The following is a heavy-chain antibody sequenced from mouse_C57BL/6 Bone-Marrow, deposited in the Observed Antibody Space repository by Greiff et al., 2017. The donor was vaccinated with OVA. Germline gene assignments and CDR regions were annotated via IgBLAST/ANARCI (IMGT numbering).Heavy chain of an antibody. J-gene: IGHJ2*01. CDR3: NDNWYYCDY. CDR1: GFNIKDDY. V-gene: IGHV14-4*01. Sequence: EVQLQQSGAELVRPGASVKLSCTASGFNIKDDYMHWVKQRPEQGLEWIGWIDPENGDTEYASKFQGKATITADTSSNTAYLQLSSLTSEDTAVYYCNDNWYYCDYWGQGTTLTVSS. CDR2: IDPENGDT. D-gene: IGHD4-1*02.